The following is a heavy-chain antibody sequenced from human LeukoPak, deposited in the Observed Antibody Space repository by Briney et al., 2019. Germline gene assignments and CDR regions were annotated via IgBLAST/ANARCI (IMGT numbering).Heavy chain of an antibody. V-gene: IGHV3-23*01. D-gene: IGHD2/OR15-2a*01. J-gene: IGHJ4*02. CDR1: GFTFSSYA. CDR2: ISGSGGST. Sequence: PGGSLRLSCAASGFTFSSYAMSWVRQAPGKGLEWVSAISGSGGSTYYADSVKGRFTISRDNAKNSLYLQMNSLRAEDTAVYYCATSNGHLDNWGQGTLVTVSS. CDR3: ATSNGHLDN.